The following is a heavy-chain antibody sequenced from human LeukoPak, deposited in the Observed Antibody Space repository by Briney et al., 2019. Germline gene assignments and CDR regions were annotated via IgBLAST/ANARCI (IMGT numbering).Heavy chain of an antibody. D-gene: IGHD6-19*01. J-gene: IGHJ2*01. CDR1: GYTFTSYG. V-gene: IGHV1-18*01. Sequence: ASVKVSCKASGYTFTSYGISWVRQAPGQGLEWMGWISAYNGNTNYAQKLQGRVTMTTDTSTSTAYMELRSLRSDDTAVYYCVRDVPIAVASFWYFDLWGRGTLVTVSS. CDR2: ISAYNGNT. CDR3: VRDVPIAVASFWYFDL.